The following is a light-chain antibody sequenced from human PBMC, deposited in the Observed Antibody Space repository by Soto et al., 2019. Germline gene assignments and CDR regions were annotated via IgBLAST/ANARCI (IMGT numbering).Light chain of an antibody. CDR1: SSDVGGYDY. CDR3: SSYSSSATNYV. Sequence: QSVLTQPASVSGSPGQSITISCTGTSSDVGGYDYVSWYQQHPGKAPKVIIYDVNNRPSGVSSRFSGSKSGNTASLSISGLQAEDEADYYCSSYSSSATNYVFGSGTKV. J-gene: IGLJ1*01. CDR2: DVN. V-gene: IGLV2-14*03.